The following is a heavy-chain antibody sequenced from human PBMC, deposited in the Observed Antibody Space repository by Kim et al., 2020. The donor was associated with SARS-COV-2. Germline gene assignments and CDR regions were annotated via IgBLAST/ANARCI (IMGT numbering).Heavy chain of an antibody. D-gene: IGHD3-22*01. J-gene: IGHJ3*02. Sequence: KSRVTISVDTAKNQVSLKLSSVTAADTAVYYCARAAYYYDSSGYPDAFDIWGQGTMVTVSS. CDR3: ARAAYYYDSSGYPDAFDI. V-gene: IGHV4-59*01.